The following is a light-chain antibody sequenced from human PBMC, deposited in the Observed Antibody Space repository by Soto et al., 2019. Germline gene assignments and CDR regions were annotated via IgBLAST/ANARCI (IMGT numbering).Light chain of an antibody. Sequence: DMQMTQSPPSLSASVGNKFAIPCGASQGIRNHLAWYQKKPGKAPKLLIYAASTLQSGVPSRFSGSGSGTDFTLTISSLQPEDVATYYCQKYDRAPWTFGRGTKVEI. CDR3: QKYDRAPWT. CDR1: QGIRNH. J-gene: IGKJ1*01. V-gene: IGKV1-27*01. CDR2: AAS.